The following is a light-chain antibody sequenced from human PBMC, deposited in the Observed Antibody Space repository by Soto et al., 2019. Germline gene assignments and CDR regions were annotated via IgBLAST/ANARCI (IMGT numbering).Light chain of an antibody. V-gene: IGKV1-5*01. CDR1: QSISSW. CDR2: DAS. J-gene: IGKJ4*01. Sequence: DIQITQSPSTLSSSVADRLTITCRASQSISSWLAWYQQKPGKAPKLLIYDASSLESGVPSRFSGSGSGTEFTLTISSLQPEDFATYYCQQFNNYLLTFGGGTKVDI. CDR3: QQFNNYLLT.